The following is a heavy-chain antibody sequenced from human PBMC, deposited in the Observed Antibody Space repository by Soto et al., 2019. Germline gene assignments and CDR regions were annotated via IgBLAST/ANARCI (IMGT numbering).Heavy chain of an antibody. V-gene: IGHV3-30*03. CDR1: GFSFSSYG. Sequence: GGSLRLSCAASGFSFSSYGMQWFRQAPGKGLEWVAVISYDGSNKYYADSVKDRFTISRDNSKKTLYLQMNSLRADDTAVYYCVAGQYFFDDCGQGTRVTVSS. J-gene: IGHJ4*02. CDR3: VAGQYFFDD. CDR2: ISYDGSNK. D-gene: IGHD6-19*01.